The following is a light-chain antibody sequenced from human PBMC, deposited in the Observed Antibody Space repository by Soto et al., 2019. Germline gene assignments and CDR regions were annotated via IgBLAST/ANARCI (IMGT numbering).Light chain of an antibody. V-gene: IGKV1-39*01. CDR1: QSISSY. Sequence: DIQMSQSPSSLSASVGDRVTITCRASQSISSYLNWYQQKPGKDPKLLIYAASSLQSGVPSRFSGSGSGIDFPLTISSLQPEYFATYYCRHSYSTPWTFRQGTKVQIK. CDR2: AAS. J-gene: IGKJ1*01. CDR3: RHSYSTPWT.